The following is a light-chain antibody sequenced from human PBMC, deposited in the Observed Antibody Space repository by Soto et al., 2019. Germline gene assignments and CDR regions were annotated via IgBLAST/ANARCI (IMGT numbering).Light chain of an antibody. CDR1: QSVSSNY. CDR2: GAS. J-gene: IGKJ2*01. CDR3: QHYGGSPPNT. V-gene: IGKV3-20*01. Sequence: EIVLTQSPGSLSLSPGERATLSCRVSQSVSSNYLAWYQQKAGQAPRLLIYGASSRSTGIPDRFSGSRSGTDFTLTIRRLEPEDFAVYYCQHYGGSPPNTFGQGTKLEIK.